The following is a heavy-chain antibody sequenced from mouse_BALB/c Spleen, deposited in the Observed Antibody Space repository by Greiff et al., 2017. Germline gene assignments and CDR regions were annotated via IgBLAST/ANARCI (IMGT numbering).Heavy chain of an antibody. V-gene: IGHV3-8*02. J-gene: IGHJ1*01. D-gene: IGHD1-1*01. CDR2: ISYSGST. Sequence: DVQLVESGPSLVKPSQTLSLTCSVTGDSITSGYWNWIRKFPGNKLEYMGYISYSGSTYYNPSLKSRISITRDTSKNQYYLQLNSVTTEDTATYYCARSSITTVVAGWYFDVWGAGTTVTVSS. CDR1: GDSITSGY. CDR3: ARSSITTVVAGWYFDV.